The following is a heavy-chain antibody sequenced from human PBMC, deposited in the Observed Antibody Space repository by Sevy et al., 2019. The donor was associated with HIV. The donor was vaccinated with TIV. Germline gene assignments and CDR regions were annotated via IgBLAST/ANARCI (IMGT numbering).Heavy chain of an antibody. CDR2: MNPNSGNT. V-gene: IGHV1-8*01. CDR3: ARGHGLWFCYYYYMDV. J-gene: IGHJ6*03. D-gene: IGHD3-10*01. Sequence: ASVKVSCKASGYTFTSYDINWVRQATGQGLEWMGWMNPNSGNTGYAQKFQVRDTMTRNTSISTAYMELSSLRSEDTAVYYCARGHGLWFCYYYYMDVWGKGNTVTVSS. CDR1: GYTFTSYD.